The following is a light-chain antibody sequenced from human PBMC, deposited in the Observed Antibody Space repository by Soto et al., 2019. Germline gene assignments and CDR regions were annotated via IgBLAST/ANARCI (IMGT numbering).Light chain of an antibody. J-gene: IGLJ1*01. Sequence: QSVLTQPAPVSGSPGQSITISCTGTSSDVGGYNYVSRYQQHPGKAPKLMIYDVSNRPSGVSNRFSGSKSGNTASLTISGLQAEDEADYYCSSYTSSSTLLYVFGTGTKVTVL. CDR2: DVS. CDR1: SSDVGGYNY. CDR3: SSYTSSSTLLYV. V-gene: IGLV2-14*01.